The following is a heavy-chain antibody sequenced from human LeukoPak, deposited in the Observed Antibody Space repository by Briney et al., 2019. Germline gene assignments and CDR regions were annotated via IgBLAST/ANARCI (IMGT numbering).Heavy chain of an antibody. CDR2: IYYSGST. D-gene: IGHD6-13*01. CDR3: ARRSSARLAAAGYYFDY. V-gene: IGHV4-31*03. Sequence: SETLSLTCTVSGGSISSGGYYWSWIRQHPGKGLEWIGYIYYSGSTYYNPSLKSRVTISVDTSKNQFSLKLSSVTAADTAVYYCARRSSARLAAAGYYFDYWGQGTLVTVSS. J-gene: IGHJ4*02. CDR1: GGSISSGGYY.